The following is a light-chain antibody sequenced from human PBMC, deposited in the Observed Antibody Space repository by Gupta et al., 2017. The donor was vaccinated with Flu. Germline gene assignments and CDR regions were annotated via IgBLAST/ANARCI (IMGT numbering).Light chain of an antibody. V-gene: IGKV2-30*01. J-gene: IGKJ1*01. CDR1: QSASNSDGNTY. CDR2: GVS. Sequence: NSARFSQSASNSDGNTYVHWFQQRPGQAPRRLIFGVSPRATGVPDRFSGSGSGADFTLKISRVEAEDVGIYYCMQGSRWPWAFGQGTKVEIK. CDR3: MQGSRWPWA.